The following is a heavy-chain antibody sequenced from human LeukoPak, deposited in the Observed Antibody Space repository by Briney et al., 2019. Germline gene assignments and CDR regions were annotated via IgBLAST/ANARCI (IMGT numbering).Heavy chain of an antibody. CDR1: GFTFSSHW. Sequence: GGSLRLSCAASGFTFSSHWMSWVRQTPGKGLVWVANIKQDGSETYYVDSVKGRFTISRDNAKNSLFLQMNTLRAEDTAVYYCARGRKVPAAMGNWFDPWGQGTLVTVSS. CDR2: IKQDGSET. D-gene: IGHD2-2*01. J-gene: IGHJ5*02. V-gene: IGHV3-7*01. CDR3: ARGRKVPAAMGNWFDP.